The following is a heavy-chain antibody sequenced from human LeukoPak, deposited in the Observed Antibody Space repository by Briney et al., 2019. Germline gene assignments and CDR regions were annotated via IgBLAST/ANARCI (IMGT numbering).Heavy chain of an antibody. D-gene: IGHD2-15*01. Sequence: GGSVRLSCAASGFSFTNYTMNWVRQAPGKGLEWVSSISSSSSYRYYADSVKGRFTISRDNAKNSLYLQMNSLRAEDTAVYCARGYCSGGSCYFLVDYWGQGTLVTVSS. CDR1: GFSFTNYT. J-gene: IGHJ4*02. CDR2: ISSSSSYR. CDR3: RGYCSGGSCYFLVDY. V-gene: IGHV3-21*01.